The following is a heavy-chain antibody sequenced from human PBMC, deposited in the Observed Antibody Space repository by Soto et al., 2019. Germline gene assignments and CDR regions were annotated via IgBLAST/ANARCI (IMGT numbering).Heavy chain of an antibody. V-gene: IGHV4-59*01. CDR1: GGSISSYY. CDR3: ARDKAEDAFDI. CDR2: IYYSGST. Sequence: SETLSLTCTVSGGSISSYYWSWIRQPPGKGLEWIGYIYYSGSTNYNPSLKSRVTISVDTSKNQFSLKLSSVTAADTAVYYCARDKAEDAFDIWGQGTMVTVSS. J-gene: IGHJ3*02.